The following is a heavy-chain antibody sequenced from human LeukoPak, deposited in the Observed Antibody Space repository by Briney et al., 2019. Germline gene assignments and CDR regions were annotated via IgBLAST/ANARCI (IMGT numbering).Heavy chain of an antibody. D-gene: IGHD6-6*01. J-gene: IGHJ4*02. CDR2: IYTSGST. CDR3: AREYSSSSGKALDY. CDR1: SGSLGSYY. Sequence: PSETLSLTCTVSSGSLGSYYWNWLRQPAGKGLERIGRIYTSGSTNYNPSLKSRVTMSVDTSKNQFSLKLNSVTAADTAFYYCAREYSSSSGKALDYWGQGTLVTVSS. V-gene: IGHV4-4*07.